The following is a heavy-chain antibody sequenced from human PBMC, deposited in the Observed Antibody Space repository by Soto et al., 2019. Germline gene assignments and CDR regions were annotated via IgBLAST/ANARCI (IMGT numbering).Heavy chain of an antibody. Sequence: GGSLRLSCAASGFTLSSYAMNWVRQAPGKGLEWVSGISNSGGSTHNADSVKGRFTISRDISENTLYLQMNSLRAEDTAVYYCAKSHNYYYYYGMDVWGQGTTVTVSS. D-gene: IGHD1-1*01. V-gene: IGHV3-23*01. J-gene: IGHJ6*02. CDR1: GFTLSSYA. CDR3: AKSHNYYYYYGMDV. CDR2: ISNSGGST.